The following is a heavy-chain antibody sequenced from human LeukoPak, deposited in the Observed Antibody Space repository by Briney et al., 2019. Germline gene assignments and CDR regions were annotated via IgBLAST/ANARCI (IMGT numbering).Heavy chain of an antibody. CDR3: ARGDGYNFFDY. D-gene: IGHD5-24*01. CDR2: FYIDGNT. J-gene: IGHJ4*02. Sequence: PGGSLRLSCAASGFAFSDYYMNWIRQAPGKGLEWVSVFYIDGNTYYADSVKGRFSIPRDNSKNTVYLQMNSLRVEDTAVYYCARGDGYNFFDYWGQGTLVTVSS. V-gene: IGHV3-66*01. CDR1: GFAFSDYY.